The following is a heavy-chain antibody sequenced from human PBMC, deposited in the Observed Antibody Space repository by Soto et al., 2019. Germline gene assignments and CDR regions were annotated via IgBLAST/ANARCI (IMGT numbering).Heavy chain of an antibody. J-gene: IGHJ6*02. CDR1: GFTFSDYY. CDR2: ISSSGSTI. CDR3: ARLDGNSYDSSGYYYYYYGMDV. D-gene: IGHD3-22*01. Sequence: QVQLVESGGGLVKPGGSLRLSCAASGFTFSDYYMSWIRQAPGKGLEWVSYISSSGSTIYYADSVKGRFTISRDNAKNSLYLQMNSLRAEHTAVYYCARLDGNSYDSSGYYYYYYGMDVWGQGTTVTVSS. V-gene: IGHV3-11*01.